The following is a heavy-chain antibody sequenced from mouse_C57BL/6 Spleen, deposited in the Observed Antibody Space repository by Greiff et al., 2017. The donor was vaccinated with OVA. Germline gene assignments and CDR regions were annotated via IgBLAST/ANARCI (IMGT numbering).Heavy chain of an antibody. Sequence: EVMLVESGGGLVKPGGSLKLSCAASGFTFSDYGMHWVRQAPEKGLEWVAYISIGSSTIYYADTVKGRFTISRDNAKNTLFLQMTSLRSADTAMYYCARDGTRYFDYWGQGTTLTVSS. CDR2: ISIGSSTI. D-gene: IGHD4-1*01. V-gene: IGHV5-17*01. CDR3: ARDGTRYFDY. CDR1: GFTFSDYG. J-gene: IGHJ2*01.